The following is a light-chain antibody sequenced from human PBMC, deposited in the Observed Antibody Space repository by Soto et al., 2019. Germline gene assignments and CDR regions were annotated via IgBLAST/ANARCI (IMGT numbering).Light chain of an antibody. CDR1: QNIRTY. J-gene: IGKJ1*01. CDR3: QQLNSYPQT. Sequence: DIQMTQSPYSLSASVGDSVTITCRASQNIRTYLNWYQQKPGKAPKLLIYAASTLQSGVPSRFSGSGSGTDFTLTISSLQPEDFATYYCQQLNSYPQTFGQGTKVDIK. CDR2: AAS. V-gene: IGKV1-9*01.